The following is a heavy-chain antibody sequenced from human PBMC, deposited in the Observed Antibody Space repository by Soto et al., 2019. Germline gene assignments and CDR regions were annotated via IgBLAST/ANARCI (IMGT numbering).Heavy chain of an antibody. CDR1: GFTFSSYS. CDR3: ARDRPAIVVVPAAVSFDL. D-gene: IGHD2-2*01. V-gene: IGHV3-21*01. Sequence: GGSLRLSCAASGFTFSSYSMNWVRQAPGKGLEWVSSISSSSSYIYYADSVKGRFTISRDNAKNSLYLQMNSLRAEDTAVYYCARDRPAIVVVPAAVSFDLWGRGTLVTVSS. J-gene: IGHJ2*01. CDR2: ISSSSSYI.